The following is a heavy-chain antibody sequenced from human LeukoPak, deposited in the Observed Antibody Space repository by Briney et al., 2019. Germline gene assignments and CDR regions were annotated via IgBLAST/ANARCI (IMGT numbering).Heavy chain of an antibody. Sequence: GGSLRLSCAASGFTFDDYGMSWVRQAPGKGLEWGSGISWYGGVTGYADSVKGRVTTSREQAKKSLYLQMNSLRAEDTALSYCARDGLYYDSSGYYYMDVWGKGTTVTVSS. CDR3: ARDGLYYDSSGYYYMDV. J-gene: IGHJ6*03. CDR1: GFTFDDYG. D-gene: IGHD3-22*01. V-gene: IGHV3-20*04. CDR2: ISWYGGVT.